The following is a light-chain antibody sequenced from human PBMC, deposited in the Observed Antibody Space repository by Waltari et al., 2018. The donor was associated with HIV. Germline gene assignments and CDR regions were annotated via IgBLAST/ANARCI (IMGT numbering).Light chain of an antibody. CDR3: QQYNNWPRT. J-gene: IGKJ1*01. CDR1: QSISSN. V-gene: IGKV3-15*01. CDR2: EAS. Sequence: EVVMTQSPGTLSVSPGERATLSCRASQSISSNLAWYQQKPGQAPRLLLYEASTGATGVPARFIGSGFGTDFTLIITILQFEDVAVYDCQQYNNWPRTFGQGTKVEF.